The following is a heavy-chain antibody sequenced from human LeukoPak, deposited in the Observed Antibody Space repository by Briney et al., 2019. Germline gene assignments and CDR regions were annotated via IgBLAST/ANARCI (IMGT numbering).Heavy chain of an antibody. CDR2: IYSDDTT. V-gene: IGHV3-53*01. CDR1: GFIVSGNY. Sequence: GGSLRLSCTASGFIVSGNYMSWVRLAPEKGLEWVSGIYSDDTTYYADSVRGRFTISRDNSKNTLYLQMNSLRAEDTAVYYCAKAASSGGGCYSAVDYWGQGTLVTVSS. CDR3: AKAASSGGGCYSAVDY. J-gene: IGHJ4*02. D-gene: IGHD2-15*01.